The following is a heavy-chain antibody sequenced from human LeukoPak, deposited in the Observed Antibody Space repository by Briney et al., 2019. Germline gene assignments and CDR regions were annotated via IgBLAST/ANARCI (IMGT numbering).Heavy chain of an antibody. CDR2: IGTAGDT. D-gene: IGHD6-19*01. J-gene: IGHJ3*02. V-gene: IGHV3-13*01. CDR3: ARGARYGSGWYWGAFDI. Sequence: GGSLRLSCAASGFTFSSYDMHWVRQATGKGLEWVSAIGTAGDTYYPGSVKGRFTISRENAKNSLYLQMNSLRAGDTAVYYCARGARYGSGWYWGAFDIWGQGTMVTVSS. CDR1: GFTFSSYD.